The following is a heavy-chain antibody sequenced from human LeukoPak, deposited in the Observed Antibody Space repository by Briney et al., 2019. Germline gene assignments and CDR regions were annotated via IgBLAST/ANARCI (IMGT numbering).Heavy chain of an antibody. V-gene: IGHV4-4*08. D-gene: IGHD6-19*01. CDR3: ASGAGWLIDY. CDR2: IDNSGST. J-gene: IGHJ4*02. CDR1: GGHIDSVY. Sequence: SETLSLTCSVSGGHIDSVYWNWIRQPPGKGLEWIGYIDNSGSTKYNPSLQSRITMSRDTSKKQFSLKLTSVTAADTAMYYCASGAGWLIDYWGQGALVSVSS.